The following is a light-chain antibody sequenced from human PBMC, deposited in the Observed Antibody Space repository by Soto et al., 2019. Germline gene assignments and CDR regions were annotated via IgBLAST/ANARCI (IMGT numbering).Light chain of an antibody. Sequence: QSVLTQPPSASGTPGQRVTISCSGSSSNIGSNTVNWYQQLPGTAPKLLIYNNNQRPSEVPDRFSGSKSGTSASLAIGGFQSEDEADYYCSAWDDSLNGLVFGTGTKLTVL. CDR3: SAWDDSLNGLV. V-gene: IGLV1-44*01. CDR2: NNN. J-gene: IGLJ1*01. CDR1: SSNIGSNT.